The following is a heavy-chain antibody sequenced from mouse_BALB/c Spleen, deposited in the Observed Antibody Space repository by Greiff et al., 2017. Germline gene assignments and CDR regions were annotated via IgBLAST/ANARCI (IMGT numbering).Heavy chain of an antibody. V-gene: IGHV3-2*02. Sequence: DVKLVESGPGLVKPSQSLSLTCTVTGYSITSDYAWNWIRQFPGNKLEWMGYISYSGSTSYNPSLKSRISITRDTSKNQFFLQLNSVTTEDTATYYCSYYYGSSPYFDVWGAGTTVTVSS. J-gene: IGHJ1*01. CDR2: ISYSGST. CDR1: GYSITSDYA. D-gene: IGHD1-1*01. CDR3: SYYYGSSPYFDV.